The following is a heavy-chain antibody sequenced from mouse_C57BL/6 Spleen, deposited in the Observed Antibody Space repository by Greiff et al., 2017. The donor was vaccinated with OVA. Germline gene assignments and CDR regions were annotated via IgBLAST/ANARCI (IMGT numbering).Heavy chain of an antibody. CDR1: GYTFTDYY. D-gene: IGHD1-1*01. Sequence: EVKLQESGPVLVKPGASVKMSCKASGYTFTDYYMNWVKQSHGKSLEWIGVINPYNGGTSYNQKFKGKATLTVDKSSSTAYMELNSLTSEDSAVYYCARLSGGGSSPYYFDYWGQGTTLTVSS. V-gene: IGHV1-19*01. CDR3: ARLSGGGSSPYYFDY. J-gene: IGHJ2*01. CDR2: INPYNGGT.